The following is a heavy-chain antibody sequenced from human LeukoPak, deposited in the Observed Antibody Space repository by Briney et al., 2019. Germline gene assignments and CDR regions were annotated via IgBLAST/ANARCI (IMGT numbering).Heavy chain of an antibody. CDR1: GDSISSSY. CDR3: ARDCSGGNCYLGVIDY. V-gene: IGHV4-4*07. Sequence: PSETLSLTCTVSGDSISSSYWGWVWQPAGKGLEWIGRIYLSGSTNYNPSLKSRVTMSVDTSKNQFSLELTSVTAADAAVYYCARDCSGGNCYLGVIDYWGQGTLVTVSS. CDR2: IYLSGST. D-gene: IGHD2-15*01. J-gene: IGHJ4*02.